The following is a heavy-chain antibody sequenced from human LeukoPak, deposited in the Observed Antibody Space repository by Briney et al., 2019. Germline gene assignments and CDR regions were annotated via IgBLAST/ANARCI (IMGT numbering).Heavy chain of an antibody. D-gene: IGHD2-15*01. J-gene: IGHJ5*02. V-gene: IGHV4-59*01. CDR3: ARGGSYCSGGSCYLIGWFDP. CDR1: GGSISSYY. CDR2: IYYSGIT. Sequence: SETLSLTCTVSGGSISSYYWSWIRQPPGKGLEWIGYIYYSGITNYNPSLKSRVTISVDTSKNQFSLKLSSVTAADTAVYYCARGGSYCSGGSCYLIGWFDPWGQGTLVTVSS.